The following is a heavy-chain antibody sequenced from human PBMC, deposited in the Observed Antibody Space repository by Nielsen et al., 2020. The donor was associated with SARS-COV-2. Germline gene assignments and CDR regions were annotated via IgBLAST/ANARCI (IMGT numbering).Heavy chain of an antibody. D-gene: IGHD3-22*01. CDR2: ISYDGSHK. CDR3: AKSARATMIVVIITA. CDR1: GFTFSSYA. J-gene: IGHJ5*02. Sequence: GESLKISCAASGFTFSSYAMHWVRQAPGKGLEWVAVISYDGSHKYYADSVKGRFTISRDNSKNTLYLQMNSLRAEDTAVYYCAKSARATMIVVIITAWGQGTLVTVSS. V-gene: IGHV3-30*04.